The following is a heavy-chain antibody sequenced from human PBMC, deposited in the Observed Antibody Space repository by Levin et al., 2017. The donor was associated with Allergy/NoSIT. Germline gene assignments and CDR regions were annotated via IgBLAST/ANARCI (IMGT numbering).Heavy chain of an antibody. CDR2: IYNSGRT. CDR3: ARGGYSSGFDY. D-gene: IGHD5-18*01. V-gene: IGHV4-30-4*01. CDR1: SGSISSGDYY. J-gene: IGHJ4*02. Sequence: TLSLTCTVSSGSISSGDYYWSWIRQPPGKGLEWIGYIYNSGRTYYNPSLKSRVTISVDTSKNQFSLKVSSVTAADTAVYYCARGGYSSGFDYWGQGTLVTVSS.